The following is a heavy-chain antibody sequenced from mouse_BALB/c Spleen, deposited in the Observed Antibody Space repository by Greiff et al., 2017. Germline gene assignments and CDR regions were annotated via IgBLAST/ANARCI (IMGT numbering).Heavy chain of an antibody. D-gene: IGHD2-4*01. V-gene: IGHV1-84*02. Sequence: QVQLKESGPELVKPGASVKISCKASGYTFTDYYINWVKQKPGQGLEWIGWIYPGSGNTKYNEKFKGKATLTVDTSSSTAYMQLSSLTSEDTAVYFCARWDYDYDKGAAYWGQGTLVTVSA. J-gene: IGHJ3*01. CDR1: GYTFTDYY. CDR2: IYPGSGNT. CDR3: ARWDYDYDKGAAY.